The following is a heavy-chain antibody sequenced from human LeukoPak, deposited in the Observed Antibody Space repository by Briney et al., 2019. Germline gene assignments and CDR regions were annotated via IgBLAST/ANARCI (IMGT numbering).Heavy chain of an antibody. Sequence: PSETLSLTCAVYGGSFSGYYWCWLRQPPGKGLEWIGEINHSGSTNYNPSLKSRVTISVDTSKNQFSLKLSSVTAADTAVYYCARGGWGSGGYYNYYYYMDVWGKGTTVTVSS. CDR1: GGSFSGYY. V-gene: IGHV4-34*01. J-gene: IGHJ6*03. D-gene: IGHD3-10*01. CDR3: ARGGWGSGGYYNYYYYMDV. CDR2: INHSGST.